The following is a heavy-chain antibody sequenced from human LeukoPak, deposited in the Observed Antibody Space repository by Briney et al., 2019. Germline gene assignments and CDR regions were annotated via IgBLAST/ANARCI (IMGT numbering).Heavy chain of an antibody. J-gene: IGHJ4*02. CDR1: GFTFSDTS. V-gene: IGHV3-74*03. Sequence: PGGSLRLSCAASGFTFSDTSMHWVRQAPGKGLVWVSRISDDGTTTTYADSVKGRLTVSRDNAKNTLYLQMTSLRAEDTAVYYCASDVDDNSGHTPPFDYSGQGDLVTVSP. CDR2: ISDDGTTT. CDR3: ASDVDDNSGHTPPFDY. D-gene: IGHD3-22*01.